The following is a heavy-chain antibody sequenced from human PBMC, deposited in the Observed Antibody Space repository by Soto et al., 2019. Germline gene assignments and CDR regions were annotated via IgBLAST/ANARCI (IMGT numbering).Heavy chain of an antibody. J-gene: IGHJ4*02. V-gene: IGHV1-18*01. CDR3: ARDLVRRREGVHLDY. CDR1: GYTFTSYG. Sequence: ASVKVSCKASGYTFTSYGISWVRQAPGQGLEWMGWISAYHGNANYAQKFQGRVTITADKSTSTAYMELSSLRSEDTAVYYCARDLVRRREGVHLDYWGQGTLVTVSS. CDR2: ISAYHGNA. D-gene: IGHD3-10*01.